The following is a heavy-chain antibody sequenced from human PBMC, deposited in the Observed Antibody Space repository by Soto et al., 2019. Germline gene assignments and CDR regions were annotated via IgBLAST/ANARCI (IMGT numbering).Heavy chain of an antibody. Sequence: PSETLSLTCPVYGGSFSGYYWSWIRQPPGKGLEWIGEINHSGSTYYNPSLKSRVTISVDTSKNQFSLKLTSVTAADTAVYYFARPGNIVGCCWWYFELWGRGTLVTVSS. CDR1: GGSFSGYY. CDR3: ARPGNIVGCCWWYFEL. D-gene: IGHD2-15*01. J-gene: IGHJ2*01. V-gene: IGHV4-34*01. CDR2: INHSGST.